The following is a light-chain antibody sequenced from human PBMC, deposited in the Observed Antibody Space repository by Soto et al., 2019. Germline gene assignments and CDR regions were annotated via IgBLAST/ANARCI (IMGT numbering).Light chain of an antibody. CDR2: EVS. V-gene: IGLV2-14*01. CDR1: SSDVGGYKY. CDR3: ASYTSSSTSVI. Sequence: QSVLTQPASVSGSPGQSITISCTGTSSDVGGYKYVSWYQQHPDKAPKLIIFEVSNRPSGIYSRFSGSKSGNTASLTISGIQAADEADYYCASYTSSSTSVIFGRGTKLTVL. J-gene: IGLJ2*01.